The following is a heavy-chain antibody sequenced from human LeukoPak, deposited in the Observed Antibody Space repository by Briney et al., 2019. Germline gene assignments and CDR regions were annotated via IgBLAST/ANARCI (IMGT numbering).Heavy chain of an antibody. D-gene: IGHD6-13*01. CDR2: IIPIFGTA. CDR1: RGTFSSYA. J-gene: IGHJ4*02. V-gene: IGHV1-69*01. CDR3: ARKVPGYSSSWYQKPSYFDY. Sequence: GASVKVSCKASRGTFSSYAISWVRQAPGQGLEWMGGIIPIFGTANYAQKFQGRVTITADESTSTAYMELSSLSSEDTAVYYCARKVPGYSSSWYQKPSYFDYWGQGTLVTVSP.